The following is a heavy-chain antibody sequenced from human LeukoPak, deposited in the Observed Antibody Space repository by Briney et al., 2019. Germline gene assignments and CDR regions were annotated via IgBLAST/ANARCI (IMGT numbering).Heavy chain of an antibody. Sequence: PGGSLRLSCAASGFTVSDYAMTWIRQSAGKGLEWVSSMIDMGPNTYYADSVKGRFTISRDTSKNILFLQMNSLRVEDTALYYCARRLSLRFDAFAVWGPGTVVTVSS. V-gene: IGHV3-23*01. CDR1: GFTVSDYA. D-gene: IGHD3-3*01. CDR3: ARRLSLRFDAFAV. CDR2: MIDMGPNT. J-gene: IGHJ3*01.